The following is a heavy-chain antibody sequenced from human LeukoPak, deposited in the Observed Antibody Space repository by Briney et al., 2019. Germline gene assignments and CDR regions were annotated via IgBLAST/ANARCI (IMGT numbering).Heavy chain of an antibody. CDR3: ARDRDFGVVTPWCDY. J-gene: IGHJ4*02. V-gene: IGHV3-30*03. Sequence: PGRSLRLSCAASGFTFSSYGMQWVRQAPGKGLEWVAIISYDGSTKYYGESVRGRFTISRDNSKNTVYLQMNSLRTDDTAVYYCARDRDFGVVTPWCDYWGQGILVTVSS. CDR1: GFTFSSYG. D-gene: IGHD3-3*01. CDR2: ISYDGSTK.